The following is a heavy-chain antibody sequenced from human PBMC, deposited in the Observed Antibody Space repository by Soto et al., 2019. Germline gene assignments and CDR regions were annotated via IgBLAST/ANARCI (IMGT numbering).Heavy chain of an antibody. V-gene: IGHV1-69*13. Sequence: ASVKVSCKASAGTLNNYAINWVRQAPGQGLEWVGGILPVSAPPDYAQKFRGRVSITADHSTGTVYMELSRLKSDDTAVYFCATDSNYDVSNSFWGQGTLVTVSS. CDR1: AGTLNNYA. CDR3: ATDSNYDVSNSF. D-gene: IGHD3-3*01. CDR2: ILPVSAPP. J-gene: IGHJ4*02.